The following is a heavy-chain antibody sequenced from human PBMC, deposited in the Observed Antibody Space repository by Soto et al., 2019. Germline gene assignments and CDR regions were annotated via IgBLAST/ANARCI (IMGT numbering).Heavy chain of an antibody. D-gene: IGHD6-13*01. CDR3: ARSIAAAGNDAFDI. J-gene: IGHJ3*02. CDR2: IYPGDSDT. V-gene: IGHV5-51*01. CDR1: WCNFTGYC. Sequence: WLPLEISWKVAWCNFTGYCVGWMSKMPGKGLEWMGIIYPGDSDTRYSPSFQGQVTISADKSISTAYLQWSSLKASDTAMYYCARSIAAAGNDAFDIWGQGTMVTVS.